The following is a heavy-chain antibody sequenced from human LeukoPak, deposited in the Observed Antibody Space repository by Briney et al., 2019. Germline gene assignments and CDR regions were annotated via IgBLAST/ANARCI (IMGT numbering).Heavy chain of an antibody. CDR2: INPSGGST. CDR3: AVGSDYYESSGYYSGDD. D-gene: IGHD3-22*01. CDR1: GYTFTSYY. V-gene: IGHV1-46*01. Sequence: ASVKVSCKASGYTFTSYYMHWVRQAPGQGLEWMGIINPSGGSTSYAQKFQGRVTMTRDMSTSTVYMELSSLRSEDTAVYYCAVGSDYYESSGYYSGDDWGQGTLLTVSS. J-gene: IGHJ4*02.